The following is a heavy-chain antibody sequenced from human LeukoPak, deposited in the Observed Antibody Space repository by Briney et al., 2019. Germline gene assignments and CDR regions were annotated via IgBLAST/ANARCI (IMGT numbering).Heavy chain of an antibody. Sequence: GGSLRLSCAASGFTFSSYEMNWVRQAPGKGLEWVSYISSSGSTIYYADSVKGRFTISRDNSKNTLYLQMSSLRAEDTALYYCARERIAAVGTGWFDPWGQGTLVTVSS. D-gene: IGHD6-13*01. J-gene: IGHJ5*02. CDR2: ISSSGSTI. CDR3: ARERIAAVGTGWFDP. V-gene: IGHV3-48*03. CDR1: GFTFSSYE.